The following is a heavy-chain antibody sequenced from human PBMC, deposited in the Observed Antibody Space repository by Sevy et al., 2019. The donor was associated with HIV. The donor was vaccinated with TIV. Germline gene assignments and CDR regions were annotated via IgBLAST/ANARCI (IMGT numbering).Heavy chain of an antibody. CDR3: ARALNYDILTGYWDAFDI. Sequence: SETLSLTCAVSGGSISSSNWWSWVRQPPGKGLEWIGEIYHSGSTNYNPSLKSRVTISVDKSKNQFSLKLSSVTAADTAVYYCARALNYDILTGYWDAFDIWGQGTMVIVSS. J-gene: IGHJ3*02. V-gene: IGHV4-4*02. CDR2: IYHSGST. D-gene: IGHD3-9*01. CDR1: GGSISSSNW.